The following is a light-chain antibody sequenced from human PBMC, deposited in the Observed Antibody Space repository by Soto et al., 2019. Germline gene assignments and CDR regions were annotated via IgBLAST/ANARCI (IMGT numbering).Light chain of an antibody. V-gene: IGKV3-11*01. CDR1: QSVSSY. J-gene: IGKJ4*01. CDR3: KQRSDWQIT. Sequence: DIVLTQSPATLSFSPGERATLSCRASQSVSSYLAWYQQKPGQAPRLLIYDASNRATGIPARFSGSGSGTDFPLTLSSLEPEDFAVYYFKQRSDWQITFGGGTKVDIX. CDR2: DAS.